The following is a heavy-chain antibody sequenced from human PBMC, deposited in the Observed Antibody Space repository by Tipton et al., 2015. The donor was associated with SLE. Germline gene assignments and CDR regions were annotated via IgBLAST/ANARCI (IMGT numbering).Heavy chain of an antibody. V-gene: IGHV4-59*08. D-gene: IGHD3-22*01. Sequence: TLSLTCTVSGGSISSYYWSWIRQPPGKGLEWIGTIYYSGSTYYNPSLKSRLTISVDTSKNQFSLKLSSVTAADTAVYYCARVRVDYDSSGDDYWGQGTLVTVSS. CDR2: IYYSGST. CDR3: ARVRVDYDSSGDDY. J-gene: IGHJ4*02. CDR1: GGSISSYY.